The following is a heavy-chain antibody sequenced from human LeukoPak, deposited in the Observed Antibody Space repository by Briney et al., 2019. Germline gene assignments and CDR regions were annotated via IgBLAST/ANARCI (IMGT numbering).Heavy chain of an antibody. J-gene: IGHJ6*02. Sequence: GGSLRLSCVASGFTVSSNYMSWVRQAPGKGLEWVSVIYSGGSTYYADSAKGRFTISRDNSKNTLYLQMNSLRAEDTAVYYCARDRIAVADYYYYYGMDVWGQGTTVTVSS. D-gene: IGHD6-19*01. CDR3: ARDRIAVADYYYYYGMDV. CDR1: GFTVSSNY. V-gene: IGHV3-53*01. CDR2: IYSGGST.